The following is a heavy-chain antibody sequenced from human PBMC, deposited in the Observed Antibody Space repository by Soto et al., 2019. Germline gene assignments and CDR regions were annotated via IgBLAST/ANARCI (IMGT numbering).Heavy chain of an antibody. CDR1: GYTFTSYD. Sequence: ASVKVSCKASGYTFTSYDIKWVRQATGQGLEWMGWMNPSTGSTGFAQKFQGRVTMISNTSISTAYLELSSLTSEDTAVYYCARGRLVAGTVDYWGQGTLVTAPQ. CDR3: ARGRLVAGTVDY. CDR2: MNPSTGST. V-gene: IGHV1-8*01. D-gene: IGHD6-19*01. J-gene: IGHJ4*02.